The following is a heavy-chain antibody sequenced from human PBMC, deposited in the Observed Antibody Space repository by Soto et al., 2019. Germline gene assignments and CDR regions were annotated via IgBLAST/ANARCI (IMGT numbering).Heavy chain of an antibody. V-gene: IGHV1-46*01. CDR3: ARADYYDSSGFYYDC. D-gene: IGHD3-22*01. CDR2: INPSGGNT. Sequence: QVQLVQSGAEVKKPGASVKVSCKASGYIFTNHYIHWVRQAPGQGLEWMGIINPSGGNTNYLQKIQGRITMTRDTSTSTVDMELSSLRSEDTAGYFCARADYYDSSGFYYDCWGQGTLVTVSS. J-gene: IGHJ4*02. CDR1: GYIFTNHY.